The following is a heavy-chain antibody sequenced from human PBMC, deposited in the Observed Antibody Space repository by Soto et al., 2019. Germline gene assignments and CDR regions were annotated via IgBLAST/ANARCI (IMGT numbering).Heavy chain of an antibody. Sequence: PGGSLRLSCTASGFIFSTYAMNWVRQAPGEGLEWVSAISSSGGTTLYAESVRGRFTISRDNSVNTLYLQMSSLRTEDTAVYYCAHPRGYGVFDAVDIWGQGTMVTVSS. CDR2: ISSSGGTT. J-gene: IGHJ3*02. CDR3: AHPRGYGVFDAVDI. D-gene: IGHD4-17*01. CDR1: GFIFSTYA. V-gene: IGHV3-23*01.